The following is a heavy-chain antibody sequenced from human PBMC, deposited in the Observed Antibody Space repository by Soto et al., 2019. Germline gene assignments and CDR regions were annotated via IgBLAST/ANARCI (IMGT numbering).Heavy chain of an antibody. Sequence: QVQLVESGGGVVQPGRSLRLSCAASGFTFSSYGMHWVRQAPGKGLEWVAVISYDGSNKYYADSVKGRFTISRDNSKNPLYLQMNSLRAEDTAVYYCAKAVEYDSSGYYYPSFDYWGQGTLVTVSS. CDR2: ISYDGSNK. D-gene: IGHD3-22*01. CDR3: AKAVEYDSSGYYYPSFDY. CDR1: GFTFSSYG. J-gene: IGHJ4*02. V-gene: IGHV3-30*18.